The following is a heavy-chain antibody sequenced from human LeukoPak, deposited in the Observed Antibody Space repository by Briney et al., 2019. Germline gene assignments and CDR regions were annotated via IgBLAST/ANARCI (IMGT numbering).Heavy chain of an antibody. Sequence: GASVKVSCKASGYTFNGYYLHWVRQAPGQGLEWMGWINPNSGGTNYAQKFQGRVTMTRDTSISTAYMELSRLRSGDTAVYYCARWMTTVITPDYWGQGTLVTVSS. CDR2: INPNSGGT. CDR1: GYTFNGYY. CDR3: ARWMTTVITPDY. J-gene: IGHJ4*02. V-gene: IGHV1-2*02. D-gene: IGHD4-11*01.